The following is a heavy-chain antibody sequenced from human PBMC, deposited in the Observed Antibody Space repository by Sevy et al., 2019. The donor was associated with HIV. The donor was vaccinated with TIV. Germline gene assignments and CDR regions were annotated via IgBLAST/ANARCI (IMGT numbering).Heavy chain of an antibody. CDR1: GGSISSSSYY. J-gene: IGHJ4*02. Sequence: SETLSLTCTVSGGSISSSSYYWGWIRQPPGKGLEWIGSIYYSGSTYYNPSLKSRVTISVDTSKNQFSLKLSSVTAADTAVYYCARQSIAAPRNFDYWGQRTLVTVSS. V-gene: IGHV4-39*01. CDR2: IYYSGST. D-gene: IGHD6-6*01. CDR3: ARQSIAAPRNFDY.